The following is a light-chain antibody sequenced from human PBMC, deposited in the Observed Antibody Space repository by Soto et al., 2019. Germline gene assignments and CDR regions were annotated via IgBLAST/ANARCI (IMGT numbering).Light chain of an antibody. CDR2: DAS. CDR1: QSVSSSY. J-gene: IGKJ5*01. Sequence: EIVLTQSPGTLSLSPGERATLSCRASQSVSSSYLAWYQQKPGQAPRLLVYDASNRATGIPARFSGSGSGTDFTLTIGSLEPEDFAVYYCQQRNYWPITFGQGTRLEIK. V-gene: IGKV3D-20*02. CDR3: QQRNYWPIT.